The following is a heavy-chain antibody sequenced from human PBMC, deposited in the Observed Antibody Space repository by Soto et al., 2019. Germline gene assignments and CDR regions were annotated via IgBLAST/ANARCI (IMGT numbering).Heavy chain of an antibody. CDR1: GYTLTELS. J-gene: IGHJ4*02. V-gene: IGHV1-24*01. D-gene: IGHD5-12*01. CDR3: GAVEGGGWHFDY. Sequence: GASVKVSCKVSGYTLTELSMHWVRQAPVKGLEWMGGFDPEDGETIYAQKFQGRVTMTEDTSTDTAYMELSSLRSEDTAVYYCGAVEGGGWHFDYWGQGTLVTVSS. CDR2: FDPEDGET.